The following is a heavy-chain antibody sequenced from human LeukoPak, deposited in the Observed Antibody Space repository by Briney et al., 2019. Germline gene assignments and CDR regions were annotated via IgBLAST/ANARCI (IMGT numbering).Heavy chain of an antibody. CDR2: ISGSGGST. Sequence: GGSLRLSCAASGFTFSSYAMSWVRQAPGKGLEWVSAISGSGGSTYYADSVKGRFTISRDNSKNTLYLQMNSLRAEDTAVYYCAKSYDFWSGYYTGSGYYYYYMDVWGKGTTVTVSS. CDR3: AKSYDFWSGYYTGSGYYYYYMDV. J-gene: IGHJ6*03. V-gene: IGHV3-23*01. CDR1: GFTFSSYA. D-gene: IGHD3-3*01.